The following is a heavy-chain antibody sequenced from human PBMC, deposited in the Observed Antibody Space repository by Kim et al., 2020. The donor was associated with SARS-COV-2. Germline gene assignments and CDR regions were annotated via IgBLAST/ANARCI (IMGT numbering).Heavy chain of an antibody. J-gene: IGHJ4*02. D-gene: IGHD3-22*01. Sequence: QGSVTMTRDTSTSTVYMELSSLRSEDTAVYYCARVDYYDSSGRGYYFDYWGQGTLVTVSS. CDR3: ARVDYYDSSGRGYYFDY. V-gene: IGHV1-46*01.